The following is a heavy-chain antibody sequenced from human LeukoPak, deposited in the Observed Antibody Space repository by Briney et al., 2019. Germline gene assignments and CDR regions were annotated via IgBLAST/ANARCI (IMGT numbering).Heavy chain of an antibody. J-gene: IGHJ4*02. D-gene: IGHD3-22*01. CDR1: GYTFSGYY. Sequence: GASVKVSCKASGYTFSGYYVHWVRQAPGQGLEWMGWINPNSGGTNYAQKFQARVTMTRDTSISTAYMELSRLRSDDTAVYFCARDGYYDSSGYYWSQMGTFDYRGQGTLVTVSS. V-gene: IGHV1-2*02. CDR2: INPNSGGT. CDR3: ARDGYYDSSGYYWSQMGTFDY.